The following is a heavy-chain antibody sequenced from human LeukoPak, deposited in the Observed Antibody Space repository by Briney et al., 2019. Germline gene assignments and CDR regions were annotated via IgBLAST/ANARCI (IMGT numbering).Heavy chain of an antibody. J-gene: IGHJ6*02. V-gene: IGHV1-8*01. CDR3: ARGRSGDSSSWYYYYYGMDV. Sequence: ASVKVSCKASGYTFTSYDINWVRQATGQGLEWMGWMNPNSGNTGYARKFQGRVTMPRNTSISTAYMELSSLRSEDTAVYYCARGRSGDSSSWYYYYYGMDVWGQGTTVTVSS. D-gene: IGHD6-13*01. CDR1: GYTFTSYD. CDR2: MNPNSGNT.